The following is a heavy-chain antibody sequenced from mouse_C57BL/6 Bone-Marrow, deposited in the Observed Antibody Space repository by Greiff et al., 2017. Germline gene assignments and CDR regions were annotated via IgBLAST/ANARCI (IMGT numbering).Heavy chain of an antibody. CDR3: ARGGVTTVGYFDY. CDR1: GFTFSSYA. D-gene: IGHD1-1*01. J-gene: IGHJ2*01. Sequence: EVQVVESGGGLVKPGGSLKLSCAASGFTFSSYAMSWVRQTPEKRLEWVATISDGGSYTYYPDNVKGRFTISRDNAKNNLYLQMSHLKSEDTAMYYCARGGVTTVGYFDYWGQGTTLTVSS. CDR2: ISDGGSYT. V-gene: IGHV5-4*01.